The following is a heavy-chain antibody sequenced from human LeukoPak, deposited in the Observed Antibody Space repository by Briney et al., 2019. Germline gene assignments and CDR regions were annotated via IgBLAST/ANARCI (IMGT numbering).Heavy chain of an antibody. V-gene: IGHV3-74*01. CDR3: VSFYETY. J-gene: IGHJ4*02. CDR1: GNYW. Sequence: GGSLRLSCAASGNYWMHWVRQAPGKGLVWVSHINSDGSWTSYADSVKGRFTISKDNAKNTVYLQMNSLRAEDTAIYYCVSFYETYWGRGTLVTVSS. D-gene: IGHD2/OR15-2a*01. CDR2: INSDGSWT.